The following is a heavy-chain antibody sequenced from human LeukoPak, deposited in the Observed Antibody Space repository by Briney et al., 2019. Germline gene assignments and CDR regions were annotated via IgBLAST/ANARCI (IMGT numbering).Heavy chain of an antibody. V-gene: IGHV3-30-3*01. J-gene: IGHJ4*02. Sequence: GGSLRLSCAASGFTFSSYAMYWVRQAPGKGLEWVAVISYDGSNKYYADSVKGRFTISRDNSKNTLYLQMNSLRAEDTAVYYCARAGFDYWGQGTLVTVSS. CDR2: ISYDGSNK. CDR1: GFTFSSYA. CDR3: ARAGFDY.